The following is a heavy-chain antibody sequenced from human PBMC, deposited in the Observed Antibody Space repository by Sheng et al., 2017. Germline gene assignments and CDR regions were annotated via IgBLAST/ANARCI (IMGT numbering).Heavy chain of an antibody. D-gene: IGHD6-13*01. J-gene: IGHJ4*01. CDR1: GGAFSSYT. V-gene: IGHV1-69*08. CDR3: ATERQQQLPAYFFDN. CDR2: IIPLLGLT. Sequence: QVQLVQSGAEVKKAGSSVKVSCKASGGAFSSYTFNWVRQAPGQGLEWMGRIIPLLGLTNYAQKFHGRVTVSADKSTGTCYMEVSSLRFDDTAVYYCATERQQQLPAYFFDNWGPGTLVTVSS.